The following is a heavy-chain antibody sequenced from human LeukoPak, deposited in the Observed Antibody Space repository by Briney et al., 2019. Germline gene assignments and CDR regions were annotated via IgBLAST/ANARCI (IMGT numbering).Heavy chain of an antibody. D-gene: IGHD6-13*01. J-gene: IGHJ4*02. CDR3: ARDGSWSFAY. CDR2: IDPRGDST. V-gene: IGHV1-46*01. Sequence: ASVKVSCKASGYTFSSKSMHWVRQAPGQGLEWMGIIDPRGDSTANARKFKDRVTVTMDTSTSTVYMELSSLTSEDTAVYYFARDGSWSFAYWGQGTVVTVSS. CDR1: GYTFSSKS.